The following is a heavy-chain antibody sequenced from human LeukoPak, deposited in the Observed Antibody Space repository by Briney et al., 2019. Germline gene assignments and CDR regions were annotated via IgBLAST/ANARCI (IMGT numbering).Heavy chain of an antibody. CDR3: AIDSHYDSSGYYYD. J-gene: IGHJ4*02. D-gene: IGHD3-22*01. CDR2: IYYSGST. CDR1: GGSISSSSYY. Sequence: KPSETLSLTCTVSGGSISSSSYYWGWIRQPPGRGLEWIGSIYYSGSTYYNPSLKSRVTISVDTSKNQFSLNLSSVTAADTAVYYCAIDSHYDSSGYYYDWGQGTLVTVSS. V-gene: IGHV4-39*01.